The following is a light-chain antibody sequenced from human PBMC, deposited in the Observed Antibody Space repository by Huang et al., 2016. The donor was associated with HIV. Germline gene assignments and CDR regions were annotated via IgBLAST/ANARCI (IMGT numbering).Light chain of an antibody. CDR1: QSVSNNY. Sequence: IVLTQSPGTLSLSPGERATLSCRDSQSVSNNYLAWYQHKPGQAPRLLIYGASTRATAIPDRFSGSGSGTDFTLTISRLEPGDFAVYYCQQYGSSPLGYTFGQGTKLEIK. V-gene: IGKV3-20*01. CDR2: GAS. J-gene: IGKJ2*01. CDR3: QQYGSSPLGYT.